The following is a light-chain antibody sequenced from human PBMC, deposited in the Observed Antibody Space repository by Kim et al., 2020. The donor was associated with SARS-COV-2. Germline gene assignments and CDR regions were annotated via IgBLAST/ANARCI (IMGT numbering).Light chain of an antibody. CDR1: SSDFGGYDL. CDR2: EVS. V-gene: IGLV2-8*01. J-gene: IGLJ3*02. Sequence: QSALTQPPSASGSPGQSVTISCTGSSSDFGGYDLVSWYQQRPGEAPKLMIYEVSKRPSGVPDRFSGSKSGNRASLTVSGLQAEDEADYYCASHAGTNSLWLFGGGTQLTVL. CDR3: ASHAGTNSLWL.